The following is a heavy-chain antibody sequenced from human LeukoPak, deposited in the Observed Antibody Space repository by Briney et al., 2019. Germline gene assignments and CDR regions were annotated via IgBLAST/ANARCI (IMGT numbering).Heavy chain of an antibody. CDR3: ATGPGRYCSSTSCYTGDY. CDR1: GYTLTELS. Sequence: RASVKVSCKVSGYTLTELSMHWVRQAPGKGLEWMGGFDPEDGETIYAQKFQGRVTMTEDTSTDTAYMEPSSLRSEDTAVYYCATGPGRYCSSTSCYTGDYWGQGTLVTVSS. D-gene: IGHD2-2*02. CDR2: FDPEDGET. J-gene: IGHJ4*02. V-gene: IGHV1-24*01.